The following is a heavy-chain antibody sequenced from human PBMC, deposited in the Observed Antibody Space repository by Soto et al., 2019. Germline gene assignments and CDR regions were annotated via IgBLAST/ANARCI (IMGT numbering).Heavy chain of an antibody. V-gene: IGHV3-53*01. CDR1: GFTVSSNY. CDR3: ARSEMATTFDY. CDR2: IYSGGST. J-gene: IGHJ4*02. D-gene: IGHD5-12*01. Sequence: LRLSCAASGFTVSSNYMSWVRQAPGKGLEWVSVIYSGGSTYYADSVKGRFTISRDNSKNTLYLQMNSLRAEDTAVYYCARSEMATTFDYWGQGTLVTVSS.